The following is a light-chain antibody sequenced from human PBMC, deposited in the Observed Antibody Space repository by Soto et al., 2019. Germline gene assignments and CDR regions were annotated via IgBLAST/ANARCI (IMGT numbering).Light chain of an antibody. CDR3: QLWDSSSDRYV. J-gene: IGLJ1*01. CDR1: NIGSYS. V-gene: IGLV3-21*02. Sequence: SYELTQPPSVSVAPGQTAMITCGGTNIGSYSGHWYQQKPGQAPVLVVYDYSDRPSGIPERFSGSNSGNTATLTISRVEAGDEADYYCQLWDSSSDRYVFGTGTKVTVL. CDR2: DYS.